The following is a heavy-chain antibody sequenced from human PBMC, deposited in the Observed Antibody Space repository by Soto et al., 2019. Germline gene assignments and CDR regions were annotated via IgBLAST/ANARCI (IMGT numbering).Heavy chain of an antibody. V-gene: IGHV4-34*01. CDR3: ARHYDILTGYYTSLEY. CDR1: GDSISAYY. J-gene: IGHJ4*02. Sequence: PSETLSLTCTVSGDSISAYYWTWIRQPPGKGLEWIGEINHSGSTKYNPSLRSRVTVSVDTSKNQFSLKLSFVTAADTAVYYCARHYDILTGYYTSLEYWGQGTLVTVSS. CDR2: INHSGST. D-gene: IGHD3-9*01.